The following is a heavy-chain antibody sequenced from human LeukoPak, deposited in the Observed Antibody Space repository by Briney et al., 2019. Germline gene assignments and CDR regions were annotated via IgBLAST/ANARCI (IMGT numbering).Heavy chain of an antibody. CDR2: INHSGST. Sequence: PSETLSLTCAVYGGSFSGYYWSWIRQPPGKGLEWIGEINHSGSTNYNPSLKSRVTISVDTSKNQFSLKLSSVTAADTAVYYCARRSILGVAKTAPFDYWGQGTLVTVSS. V-gene: IGHV4-34*01. CDR1: GGSFSGYY. CDR3: ARRSILGVAKTAPFDY. D-gene: IGHD3-3*01. J-gene: IGHJ4*02.